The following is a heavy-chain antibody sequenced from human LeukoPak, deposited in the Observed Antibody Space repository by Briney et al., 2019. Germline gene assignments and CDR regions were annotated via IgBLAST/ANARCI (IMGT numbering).Heavy chain of an antibody. D-gene: IGHD4-17*01. CDR2: IRSKTNNYAT. CDR3: SKKGQNEDYGKPD. V-gene: IGHV3-73*01. J-gene: IGHJ4*02. CDR1: GFTFSASA. Sequence: GGSLRLSCAVSGFTFSASAMHWVRQASGKGLQWVGRIRSKTNNYATAYAASVKGRFTISRDDSKNTAYLQMNSLRAEDTAVYYCSKKGQNEDYGKPDWGQGTLVTVSS.